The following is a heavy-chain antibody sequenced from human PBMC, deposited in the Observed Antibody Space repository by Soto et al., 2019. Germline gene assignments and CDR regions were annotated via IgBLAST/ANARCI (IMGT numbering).Heavy chain of an antibody. CDR1: GFTFSRHS. Sequence: EVQLVESGGGLVEPGGSLRLSCAASGFTFSRHSLNWVRQAPGKGLEWVSSISTTSSYIYYADSVKGRFTISRDNAKNSLYLQMDSLRAEDTAVYYCAGDGYSSGFDYWGQGTLVTVSS. CDR3: AGDGYSSGFDY. D-gene: IGHD6-25*01. V-gene: IGHV3-21*01. J-gene: IGHJ4*02. CDR2: ISTTSSYI.